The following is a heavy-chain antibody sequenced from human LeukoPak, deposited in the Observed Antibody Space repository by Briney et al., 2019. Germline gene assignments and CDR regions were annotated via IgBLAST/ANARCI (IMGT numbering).Heavy chain of an antibody. Sequence: GGSLRPSFAVSEFPFARAWMTWVHQAPGKGLEWGGRIKRKTVSGNTAYPSPVKGRFSTSRDDSKNTLYLQMNSLETEDTAMYHCTTCGYDRCRAFDIWGKGTVVTVSS. D-gene: IGHD5-12*01. J-gene: IGHJ3*02. CDR1: EFPFARAW. CDR3: TTCGYDRCRAFDI. CDR2: IKRKTVSGNT. V-gene: IGHV3-15*01.